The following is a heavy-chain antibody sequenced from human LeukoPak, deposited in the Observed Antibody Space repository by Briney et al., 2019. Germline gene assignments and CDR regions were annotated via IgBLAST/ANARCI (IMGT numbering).Heavy chain of an antibody. CDR3: TTDPGYCSGGSCHNVY. V-gene: IGHV3-15*01. D-gene: IGHD2-15*01. Sequence: GGSLRLSCAASGFTFSNAWMSWVRQAPGKGLEWVGRIKSKTDGGTTDYAAPVKGRFTISRDDSKNTLYLQMNSLKTEDTAVYYCTTDPGYCSGGSCHNVYWGQGTLVTVSS. CDR1: GFTFSNAW. CDR2: IKSKTDGGTT. J-gene: IGHJ4*02.